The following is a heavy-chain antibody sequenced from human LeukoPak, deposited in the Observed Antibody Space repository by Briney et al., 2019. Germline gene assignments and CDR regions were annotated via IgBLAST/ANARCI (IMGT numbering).Heavy chain of an antibody. Sequence: GGSLRLSCAASGFTFRNNGMHWVRQAPGKGLEWVAVIWHDGSYKYYTDSVKGRFTISRDNAKNSLYLQMNSLRAEDTALYYCAKDKNFWSGYFDYWGQGTLVTVSS. D-gene: IGHD3-3*01. J-gene: IGHJ4*02. CDR2: IWHDGSYK. V-gene: IGHV3-33*03. CDR3: AKDKNFWSGYFDY. CDR1: GFTFRNNG.